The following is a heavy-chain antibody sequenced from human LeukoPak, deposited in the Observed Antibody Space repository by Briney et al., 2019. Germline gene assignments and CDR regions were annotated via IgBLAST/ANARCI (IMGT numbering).Heavy chain of an antibody. J-gene: IGHJ5*02. CDR1: GYTFTSYA. D-gene: IGHD4-17*01. CDR3: ARVEGTVTTTWDVFRTNWFDP. Sequence: GASVKVSCKASGYTFTSYAMNWVRQAPGQGLEWMGWINTNTGNPTYAQGFTGRFVFSLDTSVSTAYLQISSLKAEDTAVYYCARVEGTVTTTWDVFRTNWFDPWGRGTLVTVSS. V-gene: IGHV7-4-1*02. CDR2: INTNTGNP.